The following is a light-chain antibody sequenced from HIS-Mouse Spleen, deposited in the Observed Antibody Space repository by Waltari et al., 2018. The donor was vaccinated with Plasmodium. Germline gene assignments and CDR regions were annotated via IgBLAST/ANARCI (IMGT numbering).Light chain of an antibody. Sequence: SYELTQPPSVSVSPGQPARITCSVDALPTNYPYWYQQKSGQAPVLVLYEDSKRPSGIPERVSGSSSGTMATLTISGAQVEDEADYYCYSTDSSGNHSVFGSGTKVTVL. CDR3: YSTDSSGNHSV. CDR1: ALPTNY. J-gene: IGLJ6*01. V-gene: IGLV3-10*01. CDR2: EDS.